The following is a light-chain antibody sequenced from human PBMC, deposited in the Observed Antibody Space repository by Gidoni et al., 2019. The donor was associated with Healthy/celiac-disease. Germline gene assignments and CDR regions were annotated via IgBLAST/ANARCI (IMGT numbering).Light chain of an antibody. V-gene: IGKV3-15*01. CDR2: GAS. Sequence: EIVMTQSPATLSVSPDERATLSCRASQSVSSILAWYQQKPGQAPRLLIDGASTRATGIPARFSGSGSGTEFTLTISSLQSEDFAVYYCQQYNNWPPITFGHGTRLEIK. CDR3: QQYNNWPPIT. J-gene: IGKJ5*01. CDR1: QSVSSI.